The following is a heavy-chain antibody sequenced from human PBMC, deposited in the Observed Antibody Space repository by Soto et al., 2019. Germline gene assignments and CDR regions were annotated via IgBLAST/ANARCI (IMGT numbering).Heavy chain of an antibody. J-gene: IGHJ5*02. D-gene: IGHD6-6*01. Sequence: ASVKVSCKASGYTFTGYYMHWVRQAPGQGLEWMGWINPNSGGTNYAQKFQGWVTMTRDTSISTAYMELSRLRSDDTAVYYCARDPGSSSGSGWFDPWGQGTLVTVSS. CDR2: INPNSGGT. V-gene: IGHV1-2*04. CDR1: GYTFTGYY. CDR3: ARDPGSSSGSGWFDP.